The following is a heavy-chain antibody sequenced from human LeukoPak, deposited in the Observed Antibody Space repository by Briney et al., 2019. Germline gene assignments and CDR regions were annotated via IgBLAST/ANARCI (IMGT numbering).Heavy chain of an antibody. J-gene: IGHJ4*02. CDR2: IKQDGSEE. V-gene: IGHV3-7*01. CDR3: ARDRVPLAYYYDSSGYYYGGGFFDY. CDR1: GFTFSSYW. D-gene: IGHD3-22*01. Sequence: PGGSLRLSCAASGFTFSSYWMSWVRQAPGKGLEWVANIKQDGSEEYYVDSVKGRFTISRDNAKNSLYLQMNSLRAEDTAVYYCARDRVPLAYYYDSSGYYYGGGFFDYWGQGTLVTVSS.